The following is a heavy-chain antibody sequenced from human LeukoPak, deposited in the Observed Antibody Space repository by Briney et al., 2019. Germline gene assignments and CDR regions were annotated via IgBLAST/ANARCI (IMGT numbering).Heavy chain of an antibody. V-gene: IGHV3-9*01. CDR2: ISWNSGSI. CDR3: AKAEGFFGGYYDH. J-gene: IGHJ4*02. Sequence: PGRSLRLSCAASGFTFDDYAMHWVRQAPGKGLEWVSGISWNSGSIDYADSVKGRFTISRDNAKNSLYLQMNSLRAEDTASYYCAKAEGFFGGYYDHWGQGTLVTVSS. D-gene: IGHD4-23*01. CDR1: GFTFDDYA.